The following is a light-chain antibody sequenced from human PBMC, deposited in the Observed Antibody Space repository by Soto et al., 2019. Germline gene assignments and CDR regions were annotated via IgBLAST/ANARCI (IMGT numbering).Light chain of an antibody. Sequence: DIQMTQSPSTLSASVGDRVAVTCRSSQSISSWLAWFQQKPGKAPKLLIYKASSLESGVPSRFSGSGSGTDFTLTISSLQPDDFATYYCQQYNIYPWTFGQGTKV. J-gene: IGKJ1*01. CDR3: QQYNIYPWT. CDR1: QSISSW. V-gene: IGKV1-5*03. CDR2: KAS.